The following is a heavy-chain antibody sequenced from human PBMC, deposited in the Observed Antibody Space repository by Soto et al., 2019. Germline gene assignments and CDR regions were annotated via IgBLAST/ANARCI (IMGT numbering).Heavy chain of an antibody. J-gene: IGHJ5*02. CDR3: ARDLRATKRFGLGCFDP. CDR2: IYYSGST. CDR1: GGSVSSGSYY. D-gene: IGHD1-26*01. Sequence: SETLSLTCTVSGGSVSSGSYYWSWIRQPPGKGLEWIGYIYYSGSTNYNPSLKSRVTISVDTSKNQFSLKLSSVTAADTAVYYCARDLRATKRFGLGCFDPWRQRTLVTVSS. V-gene: IGHV4-61*01.